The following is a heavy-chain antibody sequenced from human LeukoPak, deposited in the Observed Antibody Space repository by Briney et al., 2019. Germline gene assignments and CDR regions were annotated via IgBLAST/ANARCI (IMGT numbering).Heavy chain of an antibody. J-gene: IGHJ4*02. CDR2: IRYDGSNK. CDR1: GFTFSSYG. Sequence: QTGGSLRLSCAASGFTFSSYGMHWVRQAPGKGLEWVAFIRYDGSNKYYADSVKGRFTISRDNSKNTLYLQMNSLRAEDTAVYYCAKDSLGYYDSSGSLDYWGQGTLVTVSS. CDR3: AKDSLGYYDSSGSLDY. D-gene: IGHD3-22*01. V-gene: IGHV3-30*02.